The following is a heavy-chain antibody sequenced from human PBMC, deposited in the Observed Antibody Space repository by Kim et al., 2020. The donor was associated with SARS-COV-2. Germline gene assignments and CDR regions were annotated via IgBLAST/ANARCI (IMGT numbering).Heavy chain of an antibody. V-gene: IGHV3-30*18. CDR2: ISYDGSNK. CDR3: AKDMRYSSVRYGMDV. Sequence: GGSLRLSCAASGFTFSSYGMHRVRQAPGKGLEWVAVISYDGSNKYYADSVKGRFTISRDNSKNTLYLQMNSLRAEDTAVYYCAKDMRYSSVRYGMDVWG. J-gene: IGHJ6*02. D-gene: IGHD6-19*01. CDR1: GFTFSSYG.